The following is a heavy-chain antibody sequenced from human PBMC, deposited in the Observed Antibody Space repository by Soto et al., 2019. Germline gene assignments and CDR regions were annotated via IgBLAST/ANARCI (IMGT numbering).Heavy chain of an antibody. D-gene: IGHD1-26*01. CDR2: IIPIFGTA. Sequence: QVQLVQSGAEVKKPGSSVKVSCKASGGTFSSYAISWVLQAPGQGLEWMVGIIPIFGTANYAQKFQGRVTITADESTSTAYMDLRSLRSEDTAVYYCARAEGGRYYTSFDYWGQGHLVTVSA. V-gene: IGHV1-69*01. CDR3: ARAEGGRYYTSFDY. CDR1: GGTFSSYA. J-gene: IGHJ4*02.